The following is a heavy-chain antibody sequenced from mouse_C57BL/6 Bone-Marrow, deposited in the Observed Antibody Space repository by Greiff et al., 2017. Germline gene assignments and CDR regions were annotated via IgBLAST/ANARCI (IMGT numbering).Heavy chain of an antibody. CDR1: GYTFTSYG. D-gene: IGHD1-1*01. CDR2: IYPRSGNT. CDR3: ARDGATVLSLYSDV. Sequence: QVQLQQSGAELARPGASVKLSCKASGYTFTSYGISWVKQRTGQGLEWIGEIYPRSGNTYYNEKFKGKATLTADKSSSTAYMELRSLTSEDSAFYYCARDGATVLSLYSDVCGTVTPSTVS. J-gene: IGHJ1*03. V-gene: IGHV1-81*01.